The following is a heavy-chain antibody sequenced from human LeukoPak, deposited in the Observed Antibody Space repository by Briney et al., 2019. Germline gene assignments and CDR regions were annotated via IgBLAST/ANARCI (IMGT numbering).Heavy chain of an antibody. V-gene: IGHV3-23*01. D-gene: IGHD3-22*01. CDR3: AQRPSSDWA. J-gene: IGHJ5*02. Sequence: GGSLRLSCAASGFTFSSYAMSWVRQAPGKGLEWVSSINYSGGSTFYADSVRGRFTISRDNSDNTLYLQMNSLRAEDTAVYYCAQRPSSDWAWGQGALVIVSS. CDR1: GFTFSSYA. CDR2: INYSGGST.